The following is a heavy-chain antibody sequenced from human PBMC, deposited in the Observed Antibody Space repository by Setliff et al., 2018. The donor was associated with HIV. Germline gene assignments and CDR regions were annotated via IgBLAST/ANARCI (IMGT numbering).Heavy chain of an antibody. CDR2: IGTGGDT. J-gene: IGHJ6*02. CDR1: GFTFSDYD. D-gene: IGHD3-16*01. Sequence: GGSLRLSCEASGFTFSDYDFHWVRQAAGKGLEWVSAIGTGGDTYYVDSVKGRFTISRENARNSLYLQMNSLRVGDTAVYYCAREIRTVYTGGHYFYGIDVWGQGTEVTVSS. V-gene: IGHV3-13*01. CDR3: AREIRTVYTGGHYFYGIDV.